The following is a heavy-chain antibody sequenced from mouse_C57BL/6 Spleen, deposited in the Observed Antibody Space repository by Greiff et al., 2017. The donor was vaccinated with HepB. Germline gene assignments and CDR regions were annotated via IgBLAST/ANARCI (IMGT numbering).Heavy chain of an antibody. CDR1: GYAFSSSW. V-gene: IGHV1-82*01. CDR3: ATYDYGTGWYFDV. CDR2: IYPGDGDT. D-gene: IGHD2-4*01. Sequence: QVHLKQSGPELVKPGASVKISCKASGYAFSSSWMNGVKQRPGKGLEWIGRIYPGDGDTNYNGKFKGKATLTADKSSSTAYMQLSRLTSEDSAVYFCATYDYGTGWYFDVWGTGTTVTVSS. J-gene: IGHJ1*03.